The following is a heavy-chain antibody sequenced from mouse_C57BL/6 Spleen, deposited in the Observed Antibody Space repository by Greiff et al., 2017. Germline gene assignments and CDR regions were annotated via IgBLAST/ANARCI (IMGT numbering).Heavy chain of an antibody. CDR2: ISDGGSYT. CDR1: GFTFSSYA. D-gene: IGHD2-10*01. Sequence: EVMLVESGGGLVKPGGSLKLSCAASGFTFSSYAMSWVRQTPEKRLEWVATISDGGSYTYYPDNVKGRFTISRDNAKNNLYLQMSHLKSEDTAMYYCARASYGNYGFDYWGQGTTLTVSS. CDR3: ARASYGNYGFDY. V-gene: IGHV5-4*03. J-gene: IGHJ2*01.